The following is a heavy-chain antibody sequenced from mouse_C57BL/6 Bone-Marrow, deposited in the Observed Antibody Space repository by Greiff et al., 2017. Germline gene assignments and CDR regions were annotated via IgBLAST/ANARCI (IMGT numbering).Heavy chain of an antibody. CDR2: IFPGDGST. CDR1: GYTFTSYD. J-gene: IGHJ2*01. D-gene: IGHD1-1*01. CDR3: ARMITTVVADY. V-gene: IGHV1-85*01. Sequence: VQLQQSGAELVKPGASVKLSCKASGYTFTSYDMNWVRQRPGQGLEWIGWIFPGDGSTKYNEKFKSKATLTIDKSSSTAYMQFSRLTSEDSAVYFCARMITTVVADYWGQGTTLTVSS.